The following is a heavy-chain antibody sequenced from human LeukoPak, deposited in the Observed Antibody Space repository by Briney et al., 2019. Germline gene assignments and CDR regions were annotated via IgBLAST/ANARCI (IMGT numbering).Heavy chain of an antibody. D-gene: IGHD6-19*01. J-gene: IGHJ4*02. CDR2: ISGGGGST. CDR3: AKDPAGSGPDSDD. V-gene: IGHV3-23*01. Sequence: GGSLRLSCAASGLAFSSYAMSWVRQAPGKGPEWVSAISGGGGSTNYADSVKGRFTISRDNSKNTLYLQMNSLRAEDTAIYYCAKDPAGSGPDSDDWGQGTLVTVSS. CDR1: GLAFSSYA.